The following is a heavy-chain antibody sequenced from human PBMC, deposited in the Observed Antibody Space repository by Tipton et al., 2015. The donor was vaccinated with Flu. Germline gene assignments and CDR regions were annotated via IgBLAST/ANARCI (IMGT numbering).Heavy chain of an antibody. V-gene: IGHV3-21*01. CDR3: TKDVGATVSYNLFDP. CDR2: ISGSSSNI. J-gene: IGHJ5*02. CDR1: GFIFNNHR. Sequence: GSLRLSCAASGFIFNNHRMHWVRQAPGKGLEWVSSISGSSSNIYYADSVKGRFTISRDNAKNSLYLQMNSLRAEDTAVYYCTKDVGATVSYNLFDPWGQGTLVTVS. D-gene: IGHD1-26*01.